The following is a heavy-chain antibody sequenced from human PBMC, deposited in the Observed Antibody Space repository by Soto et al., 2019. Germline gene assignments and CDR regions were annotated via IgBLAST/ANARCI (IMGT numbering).Heavy chain of an antibody. CDR1: GFTFTSSA. J-gene: IGHJ4*02. Sequence: SVKVSCKASGFTFTSSAVHWVRQARGQRLEWIGWIVVGSGNTNYAQKFQERVTITRDMSTSTAYMELSSLRSEDTAEYYCAADLENCYDSSDPTSINDYWGQGTLVTVSS. D-gene: IGHD3-22*01. V-gene: IGHV1-58*01. CDR2: IVVGSGNT. CDR3: AADLENCYDSSDPTSINDY.